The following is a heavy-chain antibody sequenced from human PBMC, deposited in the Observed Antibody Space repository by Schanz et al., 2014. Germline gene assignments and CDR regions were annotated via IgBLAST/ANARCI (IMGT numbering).Heavy chain of an antibody. J-gene: IGHJ3*02. CDR3: TTFNNRDALYI. CDR1: GFTFSEVY. Sequence: EARLVESGGCLVEPGGSLRLSCSGSGFTFSEVYMSWVRQAPGKGLEWVGRIENNANGATTDYAAPVKGRFTVSRDDSRNTLYLQMNTLRTDDTALYYCTTFNNRDALYIWGQGTMVSVSS. CDR2: IENNANGATT. D-gene: IGHD1-20*01. V-gene: IGHV3-15*04.